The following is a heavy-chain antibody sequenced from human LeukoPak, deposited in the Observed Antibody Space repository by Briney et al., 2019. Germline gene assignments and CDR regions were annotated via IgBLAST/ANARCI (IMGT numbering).Heavy chain of an antibody. Sequence: GSLQLSCAASGFTFSSNYMSWVRQAPGKGLEWVSVIYSGGSTYYADSVRGRFTISRDNSKNTLYLQMNSLRAEDTAVYYCARARRDSSGYYYFDYWGQGTLVTVSS. CDR2: IYSGGST. CDR1: GFTFSSNY. D-gene: IGHD3-22*01. CDR3: ARARRDSSGYYYFDY. J-gene: IGHJ4*02. V-gene: IGHV3-53*01.